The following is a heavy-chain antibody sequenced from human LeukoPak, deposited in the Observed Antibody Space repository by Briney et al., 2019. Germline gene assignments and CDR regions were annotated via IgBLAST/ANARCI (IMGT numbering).Heavy chain of an antibody. J-gene: IGHJ5*02. CDR2: INPSGGST. CDR3: ARDEGESGSHLGAIVDP. Sequence: ASVKVSCKASGYTFTGYYMHWVRQAPGQGLEWMGWINPSGGSTNYAQKFQGRVTMTGDMSASTVYMGLTGLRSEDTAVYYCARDEGESGSHLGAIVDPWGQGTLVTVSS. D-gene: IGHD1-26*01. V-gene: IGHV1-46*01. CDR1: GYTFTGYY.